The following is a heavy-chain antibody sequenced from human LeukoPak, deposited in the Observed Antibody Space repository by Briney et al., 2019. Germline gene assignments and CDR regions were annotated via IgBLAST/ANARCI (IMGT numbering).Heavy chain of an antibody. J-gene: IGHJ3*02. CDR2: IIPIFGTA. CDR3: ARGGIVGLVTTGAFDI. CDR1: GGTFSSYA. Sequence: ASVKVSCKASGGTFSSYAISWVRQAPGQGLEWMGGIIPIFGTANYAQKFQGRVTITTDESTSTAYMELSSLRSEDTAVYYCARGGIVGLVTTGAFDIWGQGTMVTVSS. D-gene: IGHD3-22*01. V-gene: IGHV1-69*05.